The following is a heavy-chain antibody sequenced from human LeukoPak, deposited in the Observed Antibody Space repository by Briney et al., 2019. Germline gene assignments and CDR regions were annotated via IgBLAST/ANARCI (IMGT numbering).Heavy chain of an antibody. D-gene: IGHD1-26*01. CDR3: AGASSFDY. CDR2: ICYSGST. Sequence: PSETLPLTCTVSGHSMIAYYWSSIRQPPGKGLERIGYICYSGSTNYSPSLKSRVTISVDTSENQFSLKLSSVTAADPAVYYCAGASSFDYWGQGTLVTGSS. V-gene: IGHV4-59*08. J-gene: IGHJ4*02. CDR1: GHSMIAYY.